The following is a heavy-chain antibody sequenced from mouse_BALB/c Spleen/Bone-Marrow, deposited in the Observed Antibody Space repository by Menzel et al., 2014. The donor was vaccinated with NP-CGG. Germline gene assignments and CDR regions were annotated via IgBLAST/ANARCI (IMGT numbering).Heavy chain of an antibody. CDR2: IYPGSDST. J-gene: IGHJ3*01. V-gene: IGHV1-55*01. Sequence: QVQLQQSGAELVKPGTSVKLSCKASGYNFTSYWINWVKLRPGQGLEWIGDIYPGSDSTNYNEKFKSKATLTVDTSSSTAYMQLSSLASEDSALYYCARVRFYYDYAFAYWGQGTLVTVSA. D-gene: IGHD2-4*01. CDR3: ARVRFYYDYAFAY. CDR1: GYNFTSYW.